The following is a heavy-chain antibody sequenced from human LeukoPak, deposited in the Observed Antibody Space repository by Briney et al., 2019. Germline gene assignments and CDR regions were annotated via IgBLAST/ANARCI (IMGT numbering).Heavy chain of an antibody. Sequence: GGSLRLSCTASGFTFSSYSMSWVRQAPGKGLEWVSSISSSSSYIYYADSVKGRPTISRDNAKNSLYLQMNSLRGEDTAVYYCARDVKGTWDLIGSHDYWGQGTLVTVSS. CDR2: ISSSSSYI. J-gene: IGHJ4*02. CDR1: GFTFSSYS. CDR3: ARDVKGTWDLIGSHDY. V-gene: IGHV3-21*01. D-gene: IGHD1-26*01.